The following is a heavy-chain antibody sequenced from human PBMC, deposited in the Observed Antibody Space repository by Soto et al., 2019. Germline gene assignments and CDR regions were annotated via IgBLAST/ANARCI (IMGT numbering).Heavy chain of an antibody. CDR1: GFTFSSYA. Sequence: GGSLRLSCAASGFTFSSYAMSWVRQAPGKGLEWVSSISGTGSNTYYADSVRGRFTISRDNYKNTLYLQMNSLRAEDTALYYCARDREITYYYNSGSYYFHAFDIWGQGTMVTVSS. D-gene: IGHD3-10*01. J-gene: IGHJ3*02. CDR3: ARDREITYYYNSGSYYFHAFDI. CDR2: ISGTGSNT. V-gene: IGHV3-23*01.